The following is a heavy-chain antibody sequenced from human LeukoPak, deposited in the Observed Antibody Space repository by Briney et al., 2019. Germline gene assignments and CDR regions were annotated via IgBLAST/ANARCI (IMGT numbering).Heavy chain of an antibody. J-gene: IGHJ4*02. D-gene: IGHD5-18*01. V-gene: IGHV3-21*01. CDR1: GFTFNSYS. Sequence: GGSLRLSCAASGFTFNSYSMNWVRQAPGKGLEWVSSINSGNSNIYYADSVRGRFTISRDNAKNSLYLQMNSLRAEDTAVYYCASLSGYSYGYVDYWGQGTLVTVSS. CDR2: INSGNSNI. CDR3: ASLSGYSYGYVDY.